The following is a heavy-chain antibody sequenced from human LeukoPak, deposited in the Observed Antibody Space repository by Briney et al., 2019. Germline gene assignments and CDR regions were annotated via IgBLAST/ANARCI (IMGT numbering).Heavy chain of an antibody. V-gene: IGHV4-59*02. CDR2: IYYSGNT. D-gene: IGHD3-10*01. J-gene: IGHJ4*02. Sequence: KPSETLSLTCTVSGGSVSSYYWTWIRQPPGKGLESIGYIYYSGNTDYNPSLRSRVTISVDTSKNQFSLKLSSVTAADTAVYYCARDSFGPIGYWGQGTLVTVSS. CDR3: ARDSFGPIGY. CDR1: GGSVSSYY.